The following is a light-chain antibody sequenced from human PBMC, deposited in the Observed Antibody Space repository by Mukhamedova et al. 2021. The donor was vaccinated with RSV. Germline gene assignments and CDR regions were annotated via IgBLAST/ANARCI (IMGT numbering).Light chain of an antibody. J-gene: IGLJ1*01. V-gene: IGLV3-1*01. CDR3: QAWDSSTYV. Sequence: TCSGDKLGDKYACWYQQKPGQSPVLVIYQDSKRPSGIPERFSGSNSENTATLTISGTQAMDEADYYCQAWDSSTYVFGTGTKVTV. CDR2: QDS. CDR1: KLGDKY.